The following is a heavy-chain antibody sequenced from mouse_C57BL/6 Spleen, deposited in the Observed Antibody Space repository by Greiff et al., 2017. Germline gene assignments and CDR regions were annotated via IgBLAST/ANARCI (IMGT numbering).Heavy chain of an antibody. J-gene: IGHJ2*01. Sequence: QVQLKQPGAELVKPGASVKMSCKASGYTFTSYWITWVKQRPGQGLEWIGDIYPGSGSTNYNEKFKSKATLTVDTSSSTAYMQLSSLTSEDSAVYYCARCGGIYYGYYFDYWGQGTTLTVSS. D-gene: IGHD2-2*01. CDR3: ARCGGIYYGYYFDY. CDR2: IYPGSGST. V-gene: IGHV1-55*01. CDR1: GYTFTSYW.